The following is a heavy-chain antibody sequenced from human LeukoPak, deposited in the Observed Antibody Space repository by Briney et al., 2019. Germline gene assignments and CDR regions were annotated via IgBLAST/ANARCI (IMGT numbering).Heavy chain of an antibody. D-gene: IGHD6-13*01. CDR1: GYTFTRYD. CDR2: MNTNGGNT. CDR3: ARVGWYSSSWYVG. V-gene: IGHV1-8*01. J-gene: IGHJ4*02. Sequence: ASVKVSFKPSGYTFTRYDINWVRQAMEQGLERMGWMNTNGGNTGYAQKFQGRVTMTRNTSISTAYMELSSLRSEDTAVYYCARVGWYSSSWYVGWGQGTLVTVSS.